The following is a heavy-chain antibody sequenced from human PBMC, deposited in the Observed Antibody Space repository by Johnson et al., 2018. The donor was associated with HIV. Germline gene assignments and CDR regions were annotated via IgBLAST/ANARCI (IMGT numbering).Heavy chain of an antibody. CDR3: AREAYRAFDI. CDR2: ISYDGSNK. J-gene: IGHJ3*02. D-gene: IGHD3-16*01. CDR1: EFTFSNYA. Sequence: QVQLVESGGGVVQPGKSLRIYCAVSEFTFSNYAMHWVRQAPGKGLEWVAVISYDGSNKYYADSVKGRFTISRDNSKNTLYLQMNSLRAEDTAVYYCAREAYRAFDIWGQGTMVIVSS. V-gene: IGHV3-30-3*01.